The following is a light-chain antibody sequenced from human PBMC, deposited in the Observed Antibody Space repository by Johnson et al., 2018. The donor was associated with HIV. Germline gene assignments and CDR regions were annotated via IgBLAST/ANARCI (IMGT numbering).Light chain of an antibody. J-gene: IGLJ1*01. Sequence: QSVLTQPPSVSAAPGQKVTISCSGSSSNIGNNYVSWYQQLPGTVPKLLIYDNNKRPSGIPDRFSGSKSGTSATLGITGLQTGDEADYYCGTWDSSLSAYVFGTDQWRRP. CDR3: GTWDSSLSAYV. V-gene: IGLV1-51*01. CDR2: DNN. CDR1: SSNIGNNY.